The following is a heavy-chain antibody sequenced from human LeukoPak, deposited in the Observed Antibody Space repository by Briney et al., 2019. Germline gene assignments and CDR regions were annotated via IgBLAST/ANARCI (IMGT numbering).Heavy chain of an antibody. CDR3: ARRLAAAGTIIRYNWFDP. CDR1: GYTFTSYD. D-gene: IGHD6-13*01. Sequence: ASVKVSCKASGYTFTSYDIDWVRQATGQGLEWMGLMNPNSGNTGYAQKFQGRVTMTRNTSISTAYMELSSLRSEDTAVYYCARRLAAAGTIIRYNWFDPWGQGTLVTVSS. J-gene: IGHJ5*02. CDR2: MNPNSGNT. V-gene: IGHV1-8*01.